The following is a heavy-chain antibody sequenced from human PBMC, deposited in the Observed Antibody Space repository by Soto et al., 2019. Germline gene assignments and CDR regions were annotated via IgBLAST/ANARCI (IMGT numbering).Heavy chain of an antibody. J-gene: IGHJ5*02. Sequence: QLQLQESGPGLVKPSETLSLTCTVSGGSISSSSYYWGWIRQPPGKGLEWIGSIYYSGSTYYNTSLKRRVTISVDTSKNQFSLKLSSVTAADTAVYYCASAFPEAMIQLWPRFDPWGQGTLVTVSS. CDR3: ASAFPEAMIQLWPRFDP. V-gene: IGHV4-39*01. D-gene: IGHD5-18*01. CDR1: GGSISSSSYY. CDR2: IYYSGST.